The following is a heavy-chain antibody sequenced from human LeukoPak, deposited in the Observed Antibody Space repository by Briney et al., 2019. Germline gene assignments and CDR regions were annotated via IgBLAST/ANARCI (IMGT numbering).Heavy chain of an antibody. CDR2: IYSGGST. CDR1: GFTVSSNY. CDR3: AREKWLTVTTDYFDY. J-gene: IGHJ4*02. D-gene: IGHD4-17*01. V-gene: IGHV3-66*01. Sequence: GGSLRLSCAASGFTVSSNYMSWVRQAPGKGLEWVSVIYSGGSTYYADSVKGRFTISRDNSKSTLYLQMNTLRVEDTAVYYCAREKWLTVTTDYFDYWGQGILVAVSS.